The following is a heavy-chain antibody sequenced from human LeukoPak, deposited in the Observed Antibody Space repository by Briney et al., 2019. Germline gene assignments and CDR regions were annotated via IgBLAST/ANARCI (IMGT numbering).Heavy chain of an antibody. D-gene: IGHD3-16*01. CDR3: AKLMRHMMEDVLDF. Sequence: GGSLRLSYTASDFAFTSSGMSWVRQVPGTGLEWVSFISATGLSTYYADSVKGRFTVSRDNSKNTLYLQMNSLRAADTAVYYCAKLMRHMMEDVLDFWGQGTVVTVSS. CDR1: DFAFTSSG. J-gene: IGHJ3*01. CDR2: ISATGLST. V-gene: IGHV3-23*01.